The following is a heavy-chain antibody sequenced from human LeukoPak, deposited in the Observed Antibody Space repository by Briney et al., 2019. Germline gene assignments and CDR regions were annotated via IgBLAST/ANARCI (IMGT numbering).Heavy chain of an antibody. CDR3: ARSTGPIDY. V-gene: IGHV6-1*01. D-gene: IGHD1-1*01. CDR1: GDSFSSNSAA. J-gene: IGHJ4*02. CDR2: TYYRSKWYT. Sequence: SRTLSLTCAISGDSFSSNSAAWNWIRQSPSRGLEWLGRTYYRSKWYTYYAVSVKSRISINRATSKNQISLQLNSVTPEDTAVYYCARSTGPIDYWGQGTLVTVSS.